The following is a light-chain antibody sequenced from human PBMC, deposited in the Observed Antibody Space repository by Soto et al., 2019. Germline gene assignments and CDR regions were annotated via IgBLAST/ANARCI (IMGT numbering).Light chain of an antibody. V-gene: IGLV2-14*03. Sequence: QSALTQPASVSGSPGQSITISCTGTSSDIGTYNYVSWYQQHTGKALKLMIFDVSYRPSGVSNRFSGSKSDNTASLTISGLQAEDEADYYCNSYTGTSSRYVFGTGTKVTVL. J-gene: IGLJ1*01. CDR2: DVS. CDR3: NSYTGTSSRYV. CDR1: SSDIGTYNY.